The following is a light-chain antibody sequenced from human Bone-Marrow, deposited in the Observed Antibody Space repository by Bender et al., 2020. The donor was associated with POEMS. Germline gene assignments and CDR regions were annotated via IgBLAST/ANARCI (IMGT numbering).Light chain of an antibody. Sequence: QSALTQPASVSGSPGQSITISCTGTSSDVGSNNLVSWYQQHPGKAPKLIIYEVSKRPSGVSNRFSGSKSGNTASLTISGLQAEDEADYYCSSYTSSSPYVFGTGTKVTVL. J-gene: IGLJ1*01. CDR3: SSYTSSSPYV. CDR1: SSDVGSNNL. CDR2: EVS. V-gene: IGLV2-14*02.